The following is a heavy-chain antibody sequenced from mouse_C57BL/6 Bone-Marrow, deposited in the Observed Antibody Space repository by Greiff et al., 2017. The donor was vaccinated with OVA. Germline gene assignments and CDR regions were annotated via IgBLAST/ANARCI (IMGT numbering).Heavy chain of an antibody. CDR1: GYTFTDYN. Sequence: EVQLQESGPELVKPGASVKIPCKASGYTFTDYNMDWVKQSHGKSLEWIGDINPNNGGTIYNQKFKGKATLTVDKSSSTAYMELRSLTSEDTAVYYCARRRLPYDYSYFDYWGQGTTLTVSS. CDR2: INPNNGGT. D-gene: IGHD2-4*01. V-gene: IGHV1-18*01. J-gene: IGHJ2*01. CDR3: ARRRLPYDYSYFDY.